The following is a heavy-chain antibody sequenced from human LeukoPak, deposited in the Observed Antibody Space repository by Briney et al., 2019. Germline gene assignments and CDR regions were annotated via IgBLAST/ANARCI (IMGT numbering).Heavy chain of an antibody. D-gene: IGHD1-26*01. CDR2: INPNSGAT. Sequence: ASVKVSCKASGYTFTAYYMYWLRQAPGQGLEWMGWINPNSGATYSAQKFQGRVTMTRDTSISTAYMEMSSLRSDDTAVYYCARDRVGLGFDGMDVWGQGTRSPSP. CDR3: ARDRVGLGFDGMDV. CDR1: GYTFTAYY. J-gene: IGHJ6*02. V-gene: IGHV1-2*02.